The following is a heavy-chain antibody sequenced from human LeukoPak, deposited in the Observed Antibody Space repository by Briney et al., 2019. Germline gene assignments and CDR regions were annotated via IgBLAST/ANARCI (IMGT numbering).Heavy chain of an antibody. Sequence: PGGSLRLSCAASGFTFSSYAMHWVRQAPGKGLEWVAVISYDGSNKYYADSVKGRFTISRDNSKNTLYLQMNSLRAEDTAVYYCARDFISGYYDVGMDVWGQGTTDTVSS. J-gene: IGHJ6*02. V-gene: IGHV3-30-3*01. D-gene: IGHD3-22*01. CDR2: ISYDGSNK. CDR3: ARDFISGYYDVGMDV. CDR1: GFTFSSYA.